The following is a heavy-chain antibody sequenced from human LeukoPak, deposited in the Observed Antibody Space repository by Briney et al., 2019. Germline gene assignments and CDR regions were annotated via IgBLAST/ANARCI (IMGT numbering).Heavy chain of an antibody. CDR3: ARHGDYDFWSGYYTDNYYYGMDV. Sequence: PSETLSLTCTVSGGSISSSSYYWGWIRQPPGKGLEWIGSIYYSGSTYYNPSLESRVTISVDTSKNQFSLKLSSVTAADTAVYYCARHGDYDFWSGYYTDNYYYGMDVWGQGTTVTVSS. J-gene: IGHJ6*02. CDR1: GGSISSSSYY. CDR2: IYYSGST. D-gene: IGHD3-3*01. V-gene: IGHV4-39*01.